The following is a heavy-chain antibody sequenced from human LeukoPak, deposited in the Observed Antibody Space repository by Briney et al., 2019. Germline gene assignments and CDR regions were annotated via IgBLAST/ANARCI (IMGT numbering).Heavy chain of an antibody. J-gene: IGHJ4*02. V-gene: IGHV3-21*01. CDR3: ARARYSYGTGDY. D-gene: IGHD5-18*01. CDR2: ISSSSSYI. CDR1: GFTFSSYS. Sequence: GGSLRLSCAASGFTFSSYSMNWVRQAPGKGLEWVSSISSSSSYIYYADSVKGRFTISRDNAKNSLYLQMNSLRAEDTAVYYCARARYSYGTGDYWGQGTLVTVSS.